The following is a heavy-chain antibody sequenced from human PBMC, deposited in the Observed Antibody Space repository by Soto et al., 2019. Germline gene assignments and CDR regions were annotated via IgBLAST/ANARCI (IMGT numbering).Heavy chain of an antibody. D-gene: IGHD3-16*01. CDR2: ISYDGIGK. Sequence: FLRLSCAASGFTFSSYGLHWVRQAPGKGLEWVSFISYDGIGKYNADSVKGRFTISRDNSKNTLYLQLTNLRAEDTAVYYCASLYYYSLTQYLDYWGQGTLVTVSS. CDR1: GFTFSSYG. CDR3: ASLYYYSLTQYLDY. V-gene: IGHV3-30-3*01. J-gene: IGHJ4*02.